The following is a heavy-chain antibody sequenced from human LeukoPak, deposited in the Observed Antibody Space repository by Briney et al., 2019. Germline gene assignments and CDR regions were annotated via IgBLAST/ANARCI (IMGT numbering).Heavy chain of an antibody. J-gene: IGHJ4*02. CDR2: IRSKAYGGTT. Sequence: TGGSLRLSCTASGFTFGDYAMSWFRQAPGKGLEWVGFIRSKAYGGTTEYAASVKGRFTISRDDSKSIAYLQMNSLKTENTAVYYCTRDNGDYVFDYWGQGTLVTVSS. D-gene: IGHD4-17*01. CDR3: TRDNGDYVFDY. CDR1: GFTFGDYA. V-gene: IGHV3-49*03.